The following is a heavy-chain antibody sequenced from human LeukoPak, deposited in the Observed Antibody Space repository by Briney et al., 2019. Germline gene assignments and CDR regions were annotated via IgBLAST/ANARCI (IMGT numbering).Heavy chain of an antibody. D-gene: IGHD5-24*01. V-gene: IGHV3-7*03. CDR1: GFTFSSYW. CDR3: AREQRTFDY. J-gene: IGHJ4*02. Sequence: GGSLRLSCAASGFTFSSYWMNWARQAPGKGLEWVASINHNGNVNYYVDSVKGRFTISRDNAKNSLYLQMSNLRAEDTAVYYCAREQRTFDYWGQGILVTVSS. CDR2: INHNGNVN.